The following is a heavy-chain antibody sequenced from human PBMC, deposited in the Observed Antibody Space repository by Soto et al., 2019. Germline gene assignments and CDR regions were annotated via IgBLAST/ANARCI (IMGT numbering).Heavy chain of an antibody. CDR2: INRDGSRT. J-gene: IGHJ4*02. D-gene: IGHD2-8*01. CDR3: ARGVNGYYYVDY. CDR1: GFISSSYW. V-gene: IGHV3-74*01. Sequence: EVQLVESGGNVLQPGGSLRLSCAASGFISSSYWMHWVRQAPGKGLVWVSRINRDGSRTDYADSVKGRFAVSRDNAKNTVLLQMNSLRADNTAVYYCARGVNGYYYVDYWGQGTLVTVSS.